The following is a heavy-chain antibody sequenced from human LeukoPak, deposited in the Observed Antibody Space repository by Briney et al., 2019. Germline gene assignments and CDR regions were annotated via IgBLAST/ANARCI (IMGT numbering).Heavy chain of an antibody. V-gene: IGHV4-34*01. CDR3: ARGGRARGYSDYGEDY. D-gene: IGHD5-12*01. Sequence: SETLSLTCAVYGGSSSGSYWSWIRQPPGKGLEWIGEINHSGITNYNPSLKSRVTISVDTSKNQFSLKLSSVTAADTAVYYCARGGRARGYSDYGEDYWGQGTLVTVSS. CDR2: INHSGIT. J-gene: IGHJ4*02. CDR1: GGSSSGSY.